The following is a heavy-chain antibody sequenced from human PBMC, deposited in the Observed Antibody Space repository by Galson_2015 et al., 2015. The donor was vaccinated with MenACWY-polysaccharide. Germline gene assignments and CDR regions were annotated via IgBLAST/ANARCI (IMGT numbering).Heavy chain of an antibody. J-gene: IGHJ6*02. CDR3: ARGHYGMDV. V-gene: IGHV3-7*03. CDR2: IKKDGSEK. Sequence: SLRLSCAASGFTFKTYWMSWVRQAPGKGLEWVANIKKDGSEKYCVDSVKGRFTISRDNGRSSLYLQMNGLRAEDTAVYYCARGHYGMDVWGQGTTVTVS. CDR1: GFTFKTYW.